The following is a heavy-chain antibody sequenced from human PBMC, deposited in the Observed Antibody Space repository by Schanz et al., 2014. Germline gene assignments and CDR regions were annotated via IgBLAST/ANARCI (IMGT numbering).Heavy chain of an antibody. J-gene: IGHJ4*02. CDR1: GGSISDSGAY. D-gene: IGHD3-10*01. CDR2: LFYGGSK. CDR3: ARHNRVWFGKEGC. Sequence: QLQMQPSGPGLVRPWETLSLTCTVSGGSISDSGAYWGWFRQTPGKGLEWIANLFYGGSKYYNPAFGSRVTISVDASNTQYPLRLGSVTAADTGVYYCARHNRVWFGKEGCWGQGTLVTVSS. V-gene: IGHV4-39*01.